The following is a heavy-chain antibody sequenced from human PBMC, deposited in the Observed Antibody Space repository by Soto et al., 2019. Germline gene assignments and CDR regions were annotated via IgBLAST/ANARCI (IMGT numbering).Heavy chain of an antibody. D-gene: IGHD3-10*01. CDR1: GFTFSSYA. Sequence: GGSLRLSCAASGFTFSSYAMSWVRQAPGKGLEWVSAISGSGGSAYYADSVKGRFTISRDNSKNTLYLQMNSLRAEDTAVYYCAKGPWFGELLNSYYFDYWGQGTLVTVSS. CDR3: AKGPWFGELLNSYYFDY. J-gene: IGHJ4*02. V-gene: IGHV3-23*01. CDR2: ISGSGGSA.